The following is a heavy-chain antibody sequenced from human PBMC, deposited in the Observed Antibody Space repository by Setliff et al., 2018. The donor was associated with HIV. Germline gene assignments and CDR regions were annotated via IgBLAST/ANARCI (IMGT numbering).Heavy chain of an antibody. D-gene: IGHD1-26*01. Sequence: SETLSLTCAVFGGSFTDYYWVWIRQPPGKGLEWIGEINHRGSTHYNPSLKSRFIVSVDTSKNRFSLKVNSMTAADTAVYYCARGARLLAAYSDRWDYFYMAVWGKGTTVTVSS. CDR3: ARGARLLAAYSDRWDYFYMAV. V-gene: IGHV4-34*01. CDR2: INHRGST. CDR1: GGSFTDYY. J-gene: IGHJ6*03.